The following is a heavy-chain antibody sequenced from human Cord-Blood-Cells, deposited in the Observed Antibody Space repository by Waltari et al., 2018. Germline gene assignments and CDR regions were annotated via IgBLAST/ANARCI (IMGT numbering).Heavy chain of an antibody. CDR3: ARDSGYSSSWSFDY. V-gene: IGHV3-53*01. J-gene: IGHJ4*02. D-gene: IGHD6-13*01. CDR1: GFTVSSHY. CDR2: IYSGGST. Sequence: EVQLVESGGGLIQPGGSLRLRCAASGFTVSSHYMSWVSQAPGKGLEWVSVIYSGGSTYYADSVKGRFTISRDNSKNTLYLQMNSLRAEDTAVYYCARDSGYSSSWSFDYWGQGTLVTVSS.